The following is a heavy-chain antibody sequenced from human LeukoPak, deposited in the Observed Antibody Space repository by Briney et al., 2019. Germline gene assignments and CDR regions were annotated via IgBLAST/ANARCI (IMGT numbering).Heavy chain of an antibody. CDR1: GYTFTSYA. D-gene: IGHD6-13*01. CDR3: AREYSSSWYEPYFDY. CDR2: INAGNGNT. Sequence: ASVKVSCKASGYTFTSYAMHWVRQAPGQRVEWMGWINAGNGNTKYSQKFQGRVTITRDTSASTAYMELSSLRSEDTAVYYCAREYSSSWYEPYFDYWGQGTLVTVSS. V-gene: IGHV1-3*01. J-gene: IGHJ4*02.